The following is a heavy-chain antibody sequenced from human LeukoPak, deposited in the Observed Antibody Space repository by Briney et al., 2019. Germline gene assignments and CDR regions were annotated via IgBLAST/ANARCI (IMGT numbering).Heavy chain of an antibody. Sequence: SETLSLTCVVYGGSFSAYYWSWIRQPPGKGLEWIGEINNSGGTNYKPSLKSRVTISVDTSKNQFSLKLSSVTAADTAVYYCAREVGATYYFDYWGQGTLVTVSS. J-gene: IGHJ4*02. D-gene: IGHD1-26*01. CDR3: AREVGATYYFDY. CDR1: GGSFSAYY. CDR2: INNSGGT. V-gene: IGHV4-34*01.